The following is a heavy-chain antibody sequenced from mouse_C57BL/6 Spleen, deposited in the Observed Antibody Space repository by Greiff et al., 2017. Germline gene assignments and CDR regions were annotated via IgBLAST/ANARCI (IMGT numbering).Heavy chain of an antibody. D-gene: IGHD1-1*01. Sequence: QVQLQQSGPELVKPGASVKISCKASGYAFSSSWMNWVKQRPGKGLEWIGRIYPGDGDTNYNGKFKGKATLTADKSSSTAYMQLSSLTSEDSAVYFCARLDYYGSSSYWYFDVWGTGTTVTVSS. CDR3: ARLDYYGSSSYWYFDV. CDR1: GYAFSSSW. V-gene: IGHV1-82*01. CDR2: IYPGDGDT. J-gene: IGHJ1*03.